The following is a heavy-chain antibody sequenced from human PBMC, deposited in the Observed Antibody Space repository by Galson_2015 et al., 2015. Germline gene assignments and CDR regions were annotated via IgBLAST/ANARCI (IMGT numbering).Heavy chain of an antibody. J-gene: IGHJ5*02. V-gene: IGHV4-39*01. CDR3: ASSLAGFVRWFDP. Sequence: ETLSLTCTVSGGSISSSSYYWGWIRQPPGQGLEWIGSIYYSGSTYYNPSLKSRVTISVDTSKNQFSLKLSSVTAADTAVYYCASSLAGFVRWFDPWGQGTLVTVSS. CDR2: IYYSGST. D-gene: IGHD3-10*01. CDR1: GGSISSSSYY.